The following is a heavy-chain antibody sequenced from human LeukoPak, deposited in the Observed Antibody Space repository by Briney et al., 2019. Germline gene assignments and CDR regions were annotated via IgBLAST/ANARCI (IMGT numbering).Heavy chain of an antibody. CDR3: VRDLLGSGATTAYLHH. V-gene: IGHV3-21*01. Sequence: GGSLRLSCTASGVTFSDYSMNWVRQAPGKGLEWVSSISRRSRHVYYAGSVKGRFTISRDNANNSLYLQMNSLRAEDMAVYFCVRDLLGSGATTAYLHHWGQGTLVTVSS. D-gene: IGHD4/OR15-4a*01. CDR1: GVTFSDYS. J-gene: IGHJ1*01. CDR2: ISRRSRHV.